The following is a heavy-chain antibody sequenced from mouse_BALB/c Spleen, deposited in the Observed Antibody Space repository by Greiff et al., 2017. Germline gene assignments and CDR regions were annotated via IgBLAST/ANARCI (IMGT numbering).Heavy chain of an antibody. J-gene: IGHJ4*01. V-gene: IGHV14-3*02. CDR3: ARGSYDGYYDAMDY. D-gene: IGHD2-3*01. CDR2: IDPANGNT. Sequence: EVQLQQSGAELVQPGASVKLSCTASGFNIKDTYMHWVKQRPEQGLEWIGRIDPANGNTKYDPKFQGKATITADTSSNTAYLQLSSLTSEDTAVYYCARGSYDGYYDAMDYWGQGTSVTVSS. CDR1: GFNIKDTY.